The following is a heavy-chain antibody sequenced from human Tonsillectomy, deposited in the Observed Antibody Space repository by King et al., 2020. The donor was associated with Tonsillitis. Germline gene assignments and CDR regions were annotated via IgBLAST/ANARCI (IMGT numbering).Heavy chain of an antibody. CDR2: ISYDGGNK. J-gene: IGHJ4*02. Sequence: VQLVQSGGGVVQPGRSLRLSCAASGFTFSTYTMHWVRQAPGKGLEWVALISYDGGNKYYADSVKGRFTISRDNSKNTLYLQMNSLRAEDTAVYYCAREGSLYSSSWYDYRGQGTLVTVSS. CDR3: AREGSLYSSSWYDY. V-gene: IGHV3-30*04. CDR1: GFTFSTYT. D-gene: IGHD6-13*01.